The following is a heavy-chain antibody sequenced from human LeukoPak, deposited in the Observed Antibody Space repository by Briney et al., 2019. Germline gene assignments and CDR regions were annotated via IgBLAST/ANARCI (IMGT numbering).Heavy chain of an antibody. CDR3: ASEGYYYGSGEPPI. CDR1: GGSISSYY. J-gene: IGHJ3*02. Sequence: SGTLSLTCTVSGGSISSYYWSWIRQPPGKGLEWIGYIYYSGSTNYNPSLKSRVTISVDTSKNQFSLKLSSVTAADTAVYYCASEGYYYGSGEPPIWGQGTMVTVSS. CDR2: IYYSGST. V-gene: IGHV4-59*01. D-gene: IGHD3-10*01.